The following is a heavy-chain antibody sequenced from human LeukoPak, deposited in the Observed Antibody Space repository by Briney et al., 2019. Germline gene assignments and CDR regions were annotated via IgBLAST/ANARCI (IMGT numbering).Heavy chain of an antibody. D-gene: IGHD2-21*01. CDR2: ISYDGSNK. J-gene: IGHJ4*02. V-gene: IGHV3-30-3*01. CDR3: ARDRATGGGDPVLGY. CDR1: GFTFSSYA. Sequence: GGSLRLSCAASGFTFSSYAMHWVRQAPGKGLEWVAVISYDGSNKYYADSVKGRFTISRDNSKNTLYLQMNSLRAEDTAVYYCARDRATGGGDPVLGYWGQGTLVTVSS.